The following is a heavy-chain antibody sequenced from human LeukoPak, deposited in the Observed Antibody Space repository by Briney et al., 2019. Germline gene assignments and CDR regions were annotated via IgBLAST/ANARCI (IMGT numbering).Heavy chain of an antibody. CDR3: ARDRLRIAVAGTLVDY. D-gene: IGHD6-19*01. Sequence: PGGSLRLSCAASGFTFSSYGMHWVRQAPGKGLEWVAVIWYDGSNKYYADSVKGRFTISRGNSKNTLYLQMNSLRAEDTAVYYCARDRLRIAVAGTLVDYWGQGTLVTVSS. CDR1: GFTFSSYG. CDR2: IWYDGSNK. J-gene: IGHJ4*02. V-gene: IGHV3-33*01.